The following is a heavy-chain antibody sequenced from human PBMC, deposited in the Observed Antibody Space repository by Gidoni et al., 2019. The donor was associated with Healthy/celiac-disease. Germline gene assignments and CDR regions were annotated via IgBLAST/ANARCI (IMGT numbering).Heavy chain of an antibody. V-gene: IGHV3-33*01. D-gene: IGHD3-22*01. Sequence: QVQLVESGGGVVQPGRSLRLSCAASGFPFSSYGMHWVRQAPGKGLEWVAVIWYDGSNKYYADSVKGRFTISRDNSKNTLYLQMNSLRAEDTAVYYCARIVGNYWYFDLWGRGTLVTVSS. CDR2: IWYDGSNK. CDR3: ARIVGNYWYFDL. CDR1: GFPFSSYG. J-gene: IGHJ2*01.